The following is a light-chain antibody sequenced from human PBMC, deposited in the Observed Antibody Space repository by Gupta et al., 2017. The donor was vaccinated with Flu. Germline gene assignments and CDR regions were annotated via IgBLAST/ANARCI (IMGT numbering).Light chain of an antibody. J-gene: IGLJ3*02. CDR2: DNN. CDR3: AKWDNNLRGV. Sequence: QKVTISCSGSNSNMGNNFVSWYQQAPGTAPKILIYDNNKRPSGIPDRFAGYKSGTSATMGITGLQTGDEADYYCAKWDNNLRGVFGGGTKLTVL. CDR1: NSNMGNNF. V-gene: IGLV1-51*01.